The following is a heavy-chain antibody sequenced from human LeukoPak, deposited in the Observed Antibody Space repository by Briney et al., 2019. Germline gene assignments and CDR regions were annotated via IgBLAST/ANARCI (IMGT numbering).Heavy chain of an antibody. D-gene: IGHD3-10*01. CDR1: GFTVSSIY. CDR2: IYTGGGT. CDR3: ARESGSGSRGFDY. Sequence: GGSLRLSCAAPGFTVSSIYMNCVRQAPGKGLEWVSVIYTGGGTYYADSVKDRFTISRDNSKNTLYLQMNSLRAEDTAVYYCARESGSGSRGFDYWGQGTLVTVSS. J-gene: IGHJ4*02. V-gene: IGHV3-66*01.